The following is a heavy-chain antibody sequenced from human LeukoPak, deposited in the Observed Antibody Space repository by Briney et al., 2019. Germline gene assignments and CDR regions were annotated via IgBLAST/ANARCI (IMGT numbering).Heavy chain of an antibody. J-gene: IGHJ3*02. Sequence: GGSLRLSRAASGFTFSSYAMSWVRQAPGKGLEWVSIISASGSDTFYTQSVKGRFSISRDNSKNTLSLHMNTLRAEDTAVYYCVKDLDNYSAFDIWGQGTMVTVSS. CDR2: ISASGSDT. CDR1: GFTFSSYA. D-gene: IGHD5-24*01. CDR3: VKDLDNYSAFDI. V-gene: IGHV3-23*01.